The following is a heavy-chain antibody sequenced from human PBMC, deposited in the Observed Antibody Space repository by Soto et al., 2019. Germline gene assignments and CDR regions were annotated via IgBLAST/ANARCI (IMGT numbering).Heavy chain of an antibody. CDR3: ARDNRKAGYSGGWYRNFDY. D-gene: IGHD6-19*01. Sequence: LSLTCTVSGGSVSSGSYFWSWIRQPPGKGLEWIGYIYYSGSTNYNPYLNSRVTISVDTSKNQFYLKLSSVTAADTAVYYCARDNRKAGYSGGWYRNFDYWGQGTLVRVSS. CDR2: IYYSGST. CDR1: GGSVSSGSYF. V-gene: IGHV4-61*01. J-gene: IGHJ4*02.